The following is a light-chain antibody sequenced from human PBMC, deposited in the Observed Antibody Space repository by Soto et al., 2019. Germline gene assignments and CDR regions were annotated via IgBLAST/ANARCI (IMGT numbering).Light chain of an antibody. CDR2: SAS. V-gene: IGKV3-20*01. CDR3: QPYGTSPP. Sequence: VFQQFSATLSLSPGERATLSYRDSQIVRGQYLAWHHPRPRQAPRVLIHSASRPATGIPNRFAGRWSRTDFTLTSNIEAPEYSADYYYQPYGTSPPFGQGTRLEIK. J-gene: IGKJ5*01. CDR1: QIVRGQY.